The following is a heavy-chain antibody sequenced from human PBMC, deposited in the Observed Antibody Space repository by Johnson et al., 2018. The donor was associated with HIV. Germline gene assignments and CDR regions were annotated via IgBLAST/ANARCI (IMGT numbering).Heavy chain of an antibody. J-gene: IGHJ3*02. Sequence: QVQLVESGGGLVKPVGSLRLSCAASGFTLSDYYMSWIRQAPGKGLEWLSYISSSGSLTYYADSVEGRFTISRDSAKNTLYLQMNSLRAEDTAVYYCARGPTRFAAFDIWGQGTMVTVSS. D-gene: IGHD3-10*01. CDR3: ARGPTRFAAFDI. CDR2: ISSSGSLT. V-gene: IGHV3-11*01. CDR1: GFTLSDYY.